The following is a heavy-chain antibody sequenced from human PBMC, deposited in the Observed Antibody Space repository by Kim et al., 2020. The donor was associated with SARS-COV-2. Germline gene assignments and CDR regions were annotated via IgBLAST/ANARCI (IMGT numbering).Heavy chain of an antibody. V-gene: IGHV4-4*02. CDR3: ARDDSSGYYYPYGMDV. D-gene: IGHD3-22*01. Sequence: SLKSRVTISVDKSKNQFSLKLRSVTAADTAVYYCARDDSSGYYYPYGMDVWGQGTTVTVSS. J-gene: IGHJ6*02.